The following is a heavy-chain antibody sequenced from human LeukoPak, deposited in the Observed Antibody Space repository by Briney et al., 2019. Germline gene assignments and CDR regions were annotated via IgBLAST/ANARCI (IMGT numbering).Heavy chain of an antibody. CDR1: GGSISGYY. CDR2: IHYSGST. Sequence: SETLSLTCTVSGGSISGYYLNWIRQTPGKGLEWIGYIHYSGSTNYNPSLKSRVTISVDTSKNQFSLKLSSVTAADTAVYYCASMYCGSTSCYFGWFDPWGQGTLVTVSS. J-gene: IGHJ5*02. CDR3: ASMYCGSTSCYFGWFDP. D-gene: IGHD2-2*01. V-gene: IGHV4-59*08.